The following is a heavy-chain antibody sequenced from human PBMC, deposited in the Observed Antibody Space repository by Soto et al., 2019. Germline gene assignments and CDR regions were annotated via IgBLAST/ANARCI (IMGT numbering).Heavy chain of an antibody. J-gene: IGHJ4*02. D-gene: IGHD3-3*01. CDR2: IWYDGSNK. CDR3: AREAMNQLPEVGEWPPVFFGPTNDQQPASYPTFDY. Sequence: GGSLRLSCAASGFTFSSYGMHWVRQAPGKGLEWVAVIWYDGSNKYYADSVKGRFTISRDNSKNTLYLQMNSLRAEDTAVYYCAREAMNQLPEVGEWPPVFFGPTNDQQPASYPTFDYWGQGTLVTVSS. V-gene: IGHV3-33*01. CDR1: GFTFSSYG.